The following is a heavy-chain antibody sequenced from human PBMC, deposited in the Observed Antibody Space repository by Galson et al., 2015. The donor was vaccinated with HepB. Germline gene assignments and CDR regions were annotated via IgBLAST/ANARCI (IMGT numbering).Heavy chain of an antibody. Sequence: CAISGDSVSSNSAAWNWIRQSPSRGLEWLGRTYYRSKWYNDYAVSVKSRITINPDTSKNQFSLQLNSVTPEDTAVYYCAREGPDSSGYYPPHFDYWGQGTLVTVSS. CDR3: AREGPDSSGYYPPHFDY. CDR2: TYYRSKWYN. CDR1: GDSVSSNSAA. V-gene: IGHV6-1*01. D-gene: IGHD3-22*01. J-gene: IGHJ4*02.